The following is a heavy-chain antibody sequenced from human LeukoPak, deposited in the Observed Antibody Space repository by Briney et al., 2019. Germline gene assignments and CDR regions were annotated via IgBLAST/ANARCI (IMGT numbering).Heavy chain of an antibody. CDR2: IKQDGSEK. CDR3: ARDAGLEQQLGWFDP. Sequence: GGSLRLSCAASGFTFSIYWMSWVRQAPGKGLEWVANIKQDGSEKYYVDSVKGRFTISRDNAKNSLYLQMNSLRAEDTAVYYCARDAGLEQQLGWFDPWGQGTLVTVSS. D-gene: IGHD6-13*01. V-gene: IGHV3-7*05. J-gene: IGHJ5*02. CDR1: GFTFSIYW.